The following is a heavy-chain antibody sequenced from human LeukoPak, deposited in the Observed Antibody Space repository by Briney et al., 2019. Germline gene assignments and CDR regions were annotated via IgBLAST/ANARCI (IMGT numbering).Heavy chain of an antibody. V-gene: IGHV4-34*01. CDR1: GVSFSGYY. CDR3: ARGRYNWNYVPYYYYGMDV. CDR2: INHSGST. J-gene: IGHJ6*02. Sequence: KASETLSLTCAVYGVSFSGYYWSWLRQPPGKGLEWLGEINHSGSTNYNPSLKSRVTISVDTSKNQFSLKLSSVTAADTAVYYCARGRYNWNYVPYYYYGMDVWGQGTTVTGPS. D-gene: IGHD1-7*01.